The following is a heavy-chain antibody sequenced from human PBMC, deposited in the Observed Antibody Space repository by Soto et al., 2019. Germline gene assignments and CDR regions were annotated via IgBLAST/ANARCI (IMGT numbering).Heavy chain of an antibody. V-gene: IGHV4-38-2*02. Sequence: KTSETLSLTCSVSGYSISSGFYWDWIRQPPGKGLEWIGSIYHRGNTYYNPSHNGRITISLDTSKNQFSLRLTSVTAADTAVYYCARGEVRGLIATGLDYWSQGALVTVSS. CDR2: IYHRGNT. D-gene: IGHD3-10*01. CDR3: ARGEVRGLIATGLDY. J-gene: IGHJ4*02. CDR1: GYSISSGFY.